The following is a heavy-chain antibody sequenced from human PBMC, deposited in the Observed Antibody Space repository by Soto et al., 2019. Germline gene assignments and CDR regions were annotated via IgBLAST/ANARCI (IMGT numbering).Heavy chain of an antibody. CDR3: GTPPGGGGY. D-gene: IGHD3-10*01. Sequence: EVQLVESGGGLIQPGGSLRLSCAVSGFTVSNNYMSWVRQAPGKGLEGVSVIYSGGYTAYGDSVKGRFTISRDNSKNTTYPQMTSPGAHPPAVFFWGTPPGGGGYWGQGTLVTVSS. CDR1: GFTVSNNY. CDR2: IYSGGYT. J-gene: IGHJ4*02. V-gene: IGHV3-53*01.